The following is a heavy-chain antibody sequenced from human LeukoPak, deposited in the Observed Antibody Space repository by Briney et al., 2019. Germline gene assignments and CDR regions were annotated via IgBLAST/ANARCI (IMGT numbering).Heavy chain of an antibody. CDR3: ASPLRFHYYYYMDV. Sequence: GGSLRLSCAASGFTFSSYAMSWIRQAPGKGLEWVSYISSSGSTIYYADSVKGRFTISRDNAKNSLYLQMNSLRAEDTAVYYCASPLRFHYYYYMDVWGKGTTVTVSS. CDR1: GFTFSSYA. CDR2: ISSSGSTI. J-gene: IGHJ6*03. V-gene: IGHV3-11*04. D-gene: IGHD4-17*01.